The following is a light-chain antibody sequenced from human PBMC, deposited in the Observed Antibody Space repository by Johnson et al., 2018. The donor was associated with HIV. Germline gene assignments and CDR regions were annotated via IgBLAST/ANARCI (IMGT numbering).Light chain of an antibody. Sequence: SVLTQPPSVSAAPGQKVTISCSGSSSNIGNNYVSWYQQLPGTAPKLLIYDNNKRPSGIPDRFSGSKSGTSATLGITGLQTGDEADYYCGTWYSSLSAPYVFATGTKVTVL. V-gene: IGLV1-51*01. CDR1: SSNIGNNY. CDR3: GTWYSSLSAPYV. J-gene: IGLJ1*01. CDR2: DNN.